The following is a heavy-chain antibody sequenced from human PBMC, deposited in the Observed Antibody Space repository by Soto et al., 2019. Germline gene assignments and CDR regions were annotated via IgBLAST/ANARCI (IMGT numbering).Heavy chain of an antibody. J-gene: IGHJ4*02. Sequence: EVQLLESGGGLVQPGGSLRLSCAASGFIFGSYAMNWVRQTPGKGLEWVSGISGSGSSTYYADSVKGRFTISRDNSKKTLYLQMTSLRAEDTAVYYCAKARSGFYLYYFDYWGQGTLVTVSS. CDR2: ISGSGSST. CDR1: GFIFGSYA. V-gene: IGHV3-23*01. D-gene: IGHD3-22*01. CDR3: AKARSGFYLYYFDY.